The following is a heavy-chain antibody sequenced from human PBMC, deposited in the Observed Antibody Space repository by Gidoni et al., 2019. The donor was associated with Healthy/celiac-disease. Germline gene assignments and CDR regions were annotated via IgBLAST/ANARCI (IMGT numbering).Heavy chain of an antibody. CDR3: ATRYDFWSGYYDY. CDR1: GFTFSSYS. D-gene: IGHD3-3*01. J-gene: IGHJ4*02. CDR2: ISSSSSTI. V-gene: IGHV3-48*01. Sequence: EVQLVESGVGLVQPGGSRRLSCAASGFTFSSYSLNWGRQAPGKGLELVSYISSSSSTIYYADSVKGRFTISRDNAKNSLYLQMNSLRAEDTAVYYCATRYDFWSGYYDYWGQGTLVTVSS.